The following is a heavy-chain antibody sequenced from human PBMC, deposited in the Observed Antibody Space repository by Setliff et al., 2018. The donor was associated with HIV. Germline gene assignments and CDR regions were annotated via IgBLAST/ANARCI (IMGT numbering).Heavy chain of an antibody. CDR3: ARSPIAAGTTTISARTNWFDP. Sequence: SETLSLTCTVSGGSISSGGYYWSWIRQHPGKGLEWIGYIAYSGGTYYKPSLKSRVTISVDTSKNQFSLKLSSVTAADTAVYYCARSPIAAGTTTISARTNWFDPWGQGTLVTVSS. CDR1: GGSISSGGYY. CDR2: IAYSGGT. D-gene: IGHD6-13*01. V-gene: IGHV4-31*03. J-gene: IGHJ5*02.